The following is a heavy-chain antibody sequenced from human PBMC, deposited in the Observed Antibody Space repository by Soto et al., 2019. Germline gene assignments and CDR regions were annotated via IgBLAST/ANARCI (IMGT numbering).Heavy chain of an antibody. Sequence: HPGGSLRLSCAGSGFSFSSYCMSWVRQAPGKGLEWVANIKQDGSEKYYVDSVKGRLTISRDNAKNSLYLQMNSLRAEDTAVYYCVTQGTIMVRGDPPIDYWGQGIMVTVSS. V-gene: IGHV3-7*05. CDR1: GFSFSSYC. J-gene: IGHJ4*02. D-gene: IGHD3-10*01. CDR2: IKQDGSEK. CDR3: VTQGTIMVRGDPPIDY.